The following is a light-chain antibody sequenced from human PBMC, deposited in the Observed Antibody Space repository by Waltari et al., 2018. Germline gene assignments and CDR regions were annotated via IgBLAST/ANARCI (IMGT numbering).Light chain of an antibody. CDR1: QSASKY. V-gene: IGKV3-11*01. J-gene: IGKJ4*01. CDR2: DAS. CDR3: QQRNDWPLT. Sequence: EIVLTQSPATLSLSPGERATPSCRASQSASKYVAWYQQRPGQPPRLLIYDASNRAAGVPDRFDAFGSGTDFTLTINSLEPEDFAVYYCQQRNDWPLTFGGGTRVEIK.